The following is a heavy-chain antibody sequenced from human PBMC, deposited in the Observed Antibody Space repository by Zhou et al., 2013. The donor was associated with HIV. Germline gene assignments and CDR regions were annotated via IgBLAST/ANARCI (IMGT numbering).Heavy chain of an antibody. Sequence: QVQLQESGPGLMKPSETLSLTCTVSGDSISRHYWTWIRQSPGKGLEWIGYIHYSGSTTYNPSLKSRVTISVGTSKNQFSLKLSSVTTADTAVYFCARQYCSSTTCYNYYMDVWGKGTTVTVSS. V-gene: IGHV4-59*11. CDR2: IHYSGST. D-gene: IGHD2-2*01. CDR1: GDSISRHY. J-gene: IGHJ6*03. CDR3: ARQYCSSTTCYNYYMDV.